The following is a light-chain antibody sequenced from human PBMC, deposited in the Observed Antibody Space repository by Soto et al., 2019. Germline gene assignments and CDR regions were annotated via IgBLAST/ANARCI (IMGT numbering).Light chain of an antibody. CDR1: SSDVGAYDF. CDR3: NSYRSSSTLV. V-gene: IGLV2-14*01. Sequence: QSVLTQPASVSGSPGQSITISCTGTSSDVGAYDFVSWYQQYPGKTPKVLIYEVSNRPSGVSNRFSGSKSGNTASLTISGLQAEDEADYYCNSYRSSSTLVFGGGTKLTVL. J-gene: IGLJ2*01. CDR2: EVS.